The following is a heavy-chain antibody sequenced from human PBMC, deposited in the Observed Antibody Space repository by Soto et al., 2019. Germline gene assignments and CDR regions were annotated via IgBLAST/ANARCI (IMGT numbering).Heavy chain of an antibody. CDR1: GYNFINYW. Sequence: PGESLKISCKGSGYNFINYWIAWVRQMPGRGLEWMGIISPGDSHTKYSPSFQGQVTISADKSISTAYLQWSSLKASDTAMYYCARDGAGSYYWKYWGQGTLVTVS. V-gene: IGHV5-51*01. CDR2: ISPGDSHT. D-gene: IGHD3-10*01. J-gene: IGHJ4*02. CDR3: ARDGAGSYYWKY.